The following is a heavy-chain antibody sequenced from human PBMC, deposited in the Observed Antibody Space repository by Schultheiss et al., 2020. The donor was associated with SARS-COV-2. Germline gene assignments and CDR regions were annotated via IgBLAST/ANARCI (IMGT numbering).Heavy chain of an antibody. CDR1: GGSFSGYS. J-gene: IGHJ4*02. CDR2: IHHSGST. V-gene: IGHV4-34*01. D-gene: IGHD3-10*01. CDR3: ARTTLYNTGRSFDY. Sequence: SETLSLTCAVYGGSFSGYSWSWFRQPPGKGLEWIGEIHHSGSTNYNPSLKSRVTISVDTSKIQFSLRLSSVTAADTAVYYCARTTLYNTGRSFDYWGQGTLVTVSS.